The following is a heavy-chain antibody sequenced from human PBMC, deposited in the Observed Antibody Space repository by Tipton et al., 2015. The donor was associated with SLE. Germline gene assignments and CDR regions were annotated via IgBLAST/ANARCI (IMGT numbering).Heavy chain of an antibody. D-gene: IGHD4-23*01. CDR3: ARGGGPIPFDY. Sequence: SLRLSCAASGFTFSSYSMNWVRQAPGKGLEWVSSISSSSSYIYYADSVKGRFTISRDNAKNSLYLQMNSLRAEDTAVYYCARGGGPIPFDYWGQGTLVTVSS. CDR2: ISSSSSYI. J-gene: IGHJ4*02. CDR1: GFTFSSYS. V-gene: IGHV3-21*03.